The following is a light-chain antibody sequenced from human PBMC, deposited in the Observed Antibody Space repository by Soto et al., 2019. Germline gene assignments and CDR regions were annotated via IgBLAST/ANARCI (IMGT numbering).Light chain of an antibody. Sequence: QSVLTQPPSVSGAPGQRVTISCTGSSSNIGAGYDVHWYQQLLGTSPKLLIFGNNNRPSGVPDRFSGSKSGTSASLAITGLQAEDEADYYCQSYDSSLSDSVFGGGTKLTVL. J-gene: IGLJ3*02. CDR1: SSNIGAGYD. V-gene: IGLV1-40*01. CDR2: GNN. CDR3: QSYDSSLSDSV.